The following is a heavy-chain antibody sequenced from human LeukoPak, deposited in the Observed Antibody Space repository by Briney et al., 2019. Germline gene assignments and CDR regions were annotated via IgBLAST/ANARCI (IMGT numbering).Heavy chain of an antibody. D-gene: IGHD2-15*01. CDR2: IIPIFGTA. CDR3: ARDLRCSGGSCPFDY. Sequence: SVKVSCKASGGTFSSYAISWVRQAPGQGLEWMGGIIPIFGTANYAQKFQGRVTITADESTSTAYMELSSLRSEDTAVYYCARDLRCSGGSCPFDYRGQGTLVTVSS. J-gene: IGHJ4*02. CDR1: GGTFSSYA. V-gene: IGHV1-69*13.